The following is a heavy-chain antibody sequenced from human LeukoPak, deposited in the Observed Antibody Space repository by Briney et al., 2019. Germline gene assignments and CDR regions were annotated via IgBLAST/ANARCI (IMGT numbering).Heavy chain of an antibody. CDR2: IYHSGST. Sequence: KPSETLSLTCTVSGYSISSGYYWGWIRQPPGQGLEWIGSIYHSGSTYYNPSLKSRVTISVDTSKNQFSLKLSSVTAADTAVYYCAREGYSGYDKTKTFDYWGQGTLVTVSS. CDR3: AREGYSGYDKTKTFDY. D-gene: IGHD5-12*01. CDR1: GYSISSGYY. V-gene: IGHV4-38-2*02. J-gene: IGHJ4*02.